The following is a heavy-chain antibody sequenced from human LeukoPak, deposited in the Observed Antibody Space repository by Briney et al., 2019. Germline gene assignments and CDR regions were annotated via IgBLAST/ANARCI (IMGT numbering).Heavy chain of an antibody. V-gene: IGHV4-39*07. Sequence: SETLSLTCTVSGGSISSSSYYWGWIRQPPGKGLEWIGSIYYSGSTYYNPSLKSRVTISVDTSKNQFSLKLSSVTAADTAVYYCASHHNTVTTKYNWFDPWGQGTLVTVSS. J-gene: IGHJ5*02. D-gene: IGHD4-17*01. CDR3: ASHHNTVTTKYNWFDP. CDR2: IYYSGST. CDR1: GGSISSSSYY.